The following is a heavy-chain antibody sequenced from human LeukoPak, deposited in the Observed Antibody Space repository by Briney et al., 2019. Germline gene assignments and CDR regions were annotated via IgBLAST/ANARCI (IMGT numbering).Heavy chain of an antibody. V-gene: IGHV7-4-1*02. Sequence: ASVTVSCKASGYTFTSYAMNWVRQAPGQGLEWMGWINTNTGNPTYAQGFTGRFVFSLDTSVSTAYLQISSLKAEDTAVYYCARLSGAAAGTTWYYYYGMDVWGQGTTVTVSS. CDR2: INTNTGNP. J-gene: IGHJ6*02. CDR1: GYTFTSYA. D-gene: IGHD6-13*01. CDR3: ARLSGAAAGTTWYYYYGMDV.